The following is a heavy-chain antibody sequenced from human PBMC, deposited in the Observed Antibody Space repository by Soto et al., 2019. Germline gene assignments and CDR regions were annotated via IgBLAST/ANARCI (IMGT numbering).Heavy chain of an antibody. CDR1: RYAFSNYA. Sequence: ASVKVSCKASRYAFSNYAINWVRQAPGQGLEWMGWINTYNDDTDYAQNLQGRVTMTTDTSTSTAYMELTSLRSDDTAVYYCAREPYSSGLYRRSDSPRFDYWGQGTLVTVSS. CDR2: INTYNDDT. J-gene: IGHJ4*02. CDR3: AREPYSSGLYRRSDSPRFDY. D-gene: IGHD6-19*01. V-gene: IGHV1-18*01.